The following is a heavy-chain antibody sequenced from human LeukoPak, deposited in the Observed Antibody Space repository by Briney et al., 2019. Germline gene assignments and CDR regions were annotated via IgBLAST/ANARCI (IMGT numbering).Heavy chain of an antibody. CDR2: ISSSSSYI. J-gene: IGHJ3*02. CDR3: ARDVLRVVTATRDAFDI. V-gene: IGHV3-21*01. D-gene: IGHD2-21*02. CDR1: GFTFSSYS. Sequence: PGGSLRLSCAASGFTFSSYSMNWVRQAPGKGLEWVSSISSSSSYIYYADSVKGRFTISRDNAKNSLYLQMNSLRAEDTAVYYCARDVLRVVTATRDAFDIWGRGTMVTVSS.